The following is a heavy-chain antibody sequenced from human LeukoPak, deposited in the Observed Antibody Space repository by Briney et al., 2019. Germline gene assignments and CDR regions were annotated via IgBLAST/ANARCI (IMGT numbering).Heavy chain of an antibody. CDR2: IYYSGST. Sequence: PSETLSLTCTVSGGSISSYYWSWIRQPPGKGLEWIGYIYYSGSTNYNPSLKSRVTISVDTSKNQFSLKLSSVTAADTAVYYCARGRTGEIDYWGQGTLITVSS. D-gene: IGHD7-27*01. CDR1: GGSISSYY. CDR3: ARGRTGEIDY. V-gene: IGHV4-59*01. J-gene: IGHJ4*02.